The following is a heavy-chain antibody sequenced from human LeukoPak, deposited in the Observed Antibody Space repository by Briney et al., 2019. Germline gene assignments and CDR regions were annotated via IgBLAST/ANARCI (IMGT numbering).Heavy chain of an antibody. CDR1: GLTFSNYW. V-gene: IGHV3-74*01. Sequence: GGSLRLSCAASGLTFSNYWMHWVRQAPGKGLVWLSRITSDGSNTIYADPVKGRFTISRDNAKNTVDLQMNSLRAEDTAVYYCAGRYCSSTSCYFGFGGNDAFDIWGQGTMVTVSS. D-gene: IGHD2-2*01. CDR3: AGRYCSSTSCYFGFGGNDAFDI. CDR2: ITSDGSNT. J-gene: IGHJ3*02.